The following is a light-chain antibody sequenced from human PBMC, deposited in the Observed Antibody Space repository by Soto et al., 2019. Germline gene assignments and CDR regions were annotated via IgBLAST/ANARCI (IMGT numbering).Light chain of an antibody. Sequence: QAVVTQSPSVSASLGASVRLTCTLSSGHSSYVIAWHQQQPDKGPRYLMMVTNDGSHKRGDGIPHRFSGSTSGAERYLTISSLQSEDEADYYCQTWGATGIRVFGGGTKRTVL. CDR2: VTNDGSH. CDR3: QTWGATGIRV. J-gene: IGLJ3*02. CDR1: SGHSSYV. V-gene: IGLV4-69*01.